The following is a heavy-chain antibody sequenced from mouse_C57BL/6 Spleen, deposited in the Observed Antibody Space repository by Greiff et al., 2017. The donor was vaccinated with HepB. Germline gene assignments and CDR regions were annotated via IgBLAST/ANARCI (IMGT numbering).Heavy chain of an antibody. Sequence: QVQLKQPGAELVMPGASVKLSCKASGYTFTSYWMHWVKQRPGQGLEWIGEIDPSDSYTNYNQKFKGKSTLTVDKSSSTAYMQLSSLTSEDSAVYYCLTGTFDYWGQGTTLTVSS. V-gene: IGHV1-69*01. CDR1: GYTFTSYW. CDR2: IDPSDSYT. D-gene: IGHD4-1*01. CDR3: LTGTFDY. J-gene: IGHJ2*01.